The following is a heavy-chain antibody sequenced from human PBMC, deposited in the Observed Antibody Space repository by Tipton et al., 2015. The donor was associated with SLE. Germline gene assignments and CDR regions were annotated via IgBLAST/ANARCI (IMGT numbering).Heavy chain of an antibody. D-gene: IGHD3-3*01. V-gene: IGHV3-21*01. CDR3: AREGVGIMIFGVIRYGMDV. Sequence: SLRLSCAASGFTFSSYSMNWVRQAPGKGLEWVSSISSSSSYIYYADSVKGRFTISRDNAKNSLYLQMNSLRAEDTAVYYCAREGVGIMIFGVIRYGMDVWGQGTTVTVSS. J-gene: IGHJ6*02. CDR1: GFTFSSYS. CDR2: ISSSSSYI.